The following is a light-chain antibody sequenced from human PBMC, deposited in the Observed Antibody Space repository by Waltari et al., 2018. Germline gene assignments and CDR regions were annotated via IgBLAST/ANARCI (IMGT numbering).Light chain of an antibody. Sequence: QSVRTQPPSASGTPGQRVTTSCSGSSANIGSNYVYWYQQIPGTAPKLLIYRNNQRPSGVPDRFSGSKSGTSASLAISGLRSEDEADYYCAAWDDSLSGHWVFGGGTKLTVL. CDR3: AAWDDSLSGHWV. CDR2: RNN. V-gene: IGLV1-47*01. CDR1: SANIGSNY. J-gene: IGLJ3*02.